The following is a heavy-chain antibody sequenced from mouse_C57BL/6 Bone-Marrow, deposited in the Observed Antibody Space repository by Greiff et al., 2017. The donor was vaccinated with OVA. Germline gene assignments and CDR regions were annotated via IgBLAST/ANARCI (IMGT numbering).Heavy chain of an antibody. CDR3: ARDGTFYAMDY. CDR1: GYSITSGYY. D-gene: IGHD1-1*02. V-gene: IGHV3-6*01. J-gene: IGHJ4*01. Sequence: EVQRVESGPGLVKPSQSLSLTCSVTGYSITSGYYWNWIRQFPGNKLEWMGYISYDGSNNYNPSLKNRISITSDTSKNKFFLKLNSVTTEDTATYYCARDGTFYAMDYWGQGTSVTVSS. CDR2: ISYDGSN.